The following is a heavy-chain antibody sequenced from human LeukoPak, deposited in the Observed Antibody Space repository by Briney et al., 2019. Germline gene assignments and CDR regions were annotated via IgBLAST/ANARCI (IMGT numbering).Heavy chain of an antibody. CDR2: IYYSGST. CDR1: GGSISSYY. V-gene: IGHV4-59*01. Sequence: SETLSLTCTVSGGSISSYYWSWIRQPPGKGLEWIGYIYYSGSTNYNPSLKSRVTISVDTSKNQFSLKLSSVTAADTAVYYCARELRYSSSWYDSGNAFDIWGQGTMVTVSS. CDR3: ARELRYSSSWYDSGNAFDI. D-gene: IGHD6-13*01. J-gene: IGHJ3*02.